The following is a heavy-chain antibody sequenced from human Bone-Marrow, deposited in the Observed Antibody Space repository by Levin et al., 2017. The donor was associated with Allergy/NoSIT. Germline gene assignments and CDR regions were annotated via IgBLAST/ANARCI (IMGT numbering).Heavy chain of an antibody. J-gene: IGHJ5*02. D-gene: IGHD1-26*01. CDR2: MNPNSGNT. V-gene: IGHV1-8*01. Sequence: GESLKISCKASGYTFTSYDINWVRQATGQGLEWMGWMNPNSGNTGYAQKFQGRVTMTRNTSISTAYMELSSLRSEDTAVYYCAREIVGATTSWFDPWGQGTLVTVSS. CDR1: GYTFTSYD. CDR3: AREIVGATTSWFDP.